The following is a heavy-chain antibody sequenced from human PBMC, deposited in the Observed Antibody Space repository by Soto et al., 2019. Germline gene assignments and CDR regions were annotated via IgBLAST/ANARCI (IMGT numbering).Heavy chain of an antibody. CDR1: GFTFSSYS. CDR3: ARDMDSGSYLLPLDY. J-gene: IGHJ4*02. V-gene: IGHV3-48*02. D-gene: IGHD1-26*01. Sequence: GGSLRLSCAASGFTFSSYSMNWVRQAPGKGLEWVSYISSSSSTIYYADSVKGRFTISRDNAKNSLYLQMNSLRDEDTAVYYCARDMDSGSYLLPLDYWGQGTLVTVS. CDR2: ISSSSSTI.